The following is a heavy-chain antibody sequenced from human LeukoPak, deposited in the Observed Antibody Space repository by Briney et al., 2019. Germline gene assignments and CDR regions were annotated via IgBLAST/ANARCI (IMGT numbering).Heavy chain of an antibody. D-gene: IGHD5-18*01. CDR3: ARSGGYSYGYFDY. CDR2: ISRSNSTI. Sequence: PGGSLRLSCAASGFTFSNYEMNWVRQAPGKGLEWVSYISRSNSTIYYADSVRGRFTISRDNAKNSLFLQMNSLRDEDTAVYYCARSGGYSYGYFDYWGQGTLVTVSS. J-gene: IGHJ4*02. V-gene: IGHV3-48*03. CDR1: GFTFSNYE.